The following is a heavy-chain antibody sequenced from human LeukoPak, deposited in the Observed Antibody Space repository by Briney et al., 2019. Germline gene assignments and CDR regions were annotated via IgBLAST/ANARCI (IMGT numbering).Heavy chain of an antibody. Sequence: SETLSLTCTVSGGSISSSTYYWGWIRQPPGKGLEWIGTIHYSGSTYYNPSLKSRVTISVDTSKNQFSLKLSSVTAADTAVFYCARRSPYSTGWSSYFDYWGQGALVTVSS. CDR3: ARRSPYSTGWSSYFDY. D-gene: IGHD6-19*01. J-gene: IGHJ4*02. CDR2: IHYSGST. V-gene: IGHV4-39*07. CDR1: GGSISSSTYY.